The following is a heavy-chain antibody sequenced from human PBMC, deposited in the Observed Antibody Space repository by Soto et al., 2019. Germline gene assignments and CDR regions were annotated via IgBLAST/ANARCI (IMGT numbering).Heavy chain of an antibody. CDR3: ARVDYDFWSGYYNFDY. V-gene: IGHV4-30-4*01. D-gene: IGHD3-3*01. CDR1: GGSISSDDYY. J-gene: IGHJ4*02. Sequence: SETLSLTCTVSGGSISSDDYYWTWIRQPPGKGLEWIGYIYYSGSTYYNPSLKSRVTISVDTSKNQFSLKLSSVTAADTAVYYCARVDYDFWSGYYNFDYWGQGTLVTVSS. CDR2: IYYSGST.